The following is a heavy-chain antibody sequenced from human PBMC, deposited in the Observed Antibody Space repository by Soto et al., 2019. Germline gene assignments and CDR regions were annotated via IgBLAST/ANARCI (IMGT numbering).Heavy chain of an antibody. V-gene: IGHV3-23*01. CDR2: ISGSGGST. D-gene: IGHD2-15*01. CDR3: AKDLPALYCSGGSCHEYYFDY. CDR1: GFTFSRYA. Sequence: EVQLLESGGGLVQPGGSLRLSCAASGFTFSRYAMSWVRQAPGKGLEWVSAISGSGGSTYYADSVKGRFTISRDNSKNTLYLQMNSLRAEDTAVYYCAKDLPALYCSGGSCHEYYFDYWGQGTLVTVSS. J-gene: IGHJ4*02.